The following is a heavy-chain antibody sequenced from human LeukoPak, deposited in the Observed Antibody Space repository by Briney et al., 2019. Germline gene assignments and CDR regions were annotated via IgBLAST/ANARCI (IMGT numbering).Heavy chain of an antibody. J-gene: IGHJ3*02. CDR2: IYYSGST. V-gene: IGHV4-39*01. D-gene: IGHD3-22*01. Sequence: SETLSLTCTVSGGSISSSSYLWVWIRQPPGKGLEWIGSIYYSGSTNYNPSLKSRVTISVDTSKNQFSLKLSSVTAADTAVYYCARHYYDSSGYYLDAFDIWGQGTMVTVSS. CDR1: GGSISSSSYL. CDR3: ARHYYDSSGYYLDAFDI.